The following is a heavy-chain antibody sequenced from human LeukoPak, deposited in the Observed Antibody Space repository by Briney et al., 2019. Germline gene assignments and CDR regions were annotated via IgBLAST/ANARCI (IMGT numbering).Heavy chain of an antibody. CDR1: GYTFTSYY. J-gene: IGHJ4*02. Sequence: ASVTVSCKASGYTFTSYYMHWVRQAPGQGLEWMGIINPSGGSTSYAQKFQGRVTVTRDTSTSTVYMELSSLRSEDTAVYYCARGRAPNYYDSSGYSSFDYWGQGTLVTVSS. CDR2: INPSGGST. CDR3: ARGRAPNYYDSSGYSSFDY. V-gene: IGHV1-46*01. D-gene: IGHD3-22*01.